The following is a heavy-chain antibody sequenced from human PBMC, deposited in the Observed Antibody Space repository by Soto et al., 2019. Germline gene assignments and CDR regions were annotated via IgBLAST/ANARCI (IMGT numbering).Heavy chain of an antibody. Sequence: PSETLSLTCTVSGGSISNHYWSWIRQPPGKGLEWIGYIYYNGNTNYNPSLKSRVTMSVDTSKNQFSLKLSSVTAADTAVYYCGRSNWYSEYWGQGPLVTVS. CDR3: GRSNWYSEY. J-gene: IGHJ4*02. CDR1: GGSISNHY. CDR2: IYYNGNT. V-gene: IGHV4-59*11. D-gene: IGHD7-27*01.